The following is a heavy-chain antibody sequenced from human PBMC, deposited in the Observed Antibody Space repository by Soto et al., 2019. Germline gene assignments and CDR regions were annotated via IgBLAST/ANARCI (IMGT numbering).Heavy chain of an antibody. CDR3: ARAPRYGDYNYYYYGLDV. V-gene: IGHV1-8*01. Sequence: QVQLVQSGAEVKKPGASVKVSCKASGYTFTSDDINWVRQATGQGLEWMGWMNPNSGNTGYAQKCQGXVPXXRXASRSTAYMELSSRRSEDTAVYYSARAPRYGDYNYYYYGLDVWGQGTTVTVSS. CDR2: MNPNSGNT. J-gene: IGHJ6*02. D-gene: IGHD4-17*01. CDR1: GYTFTSDD.